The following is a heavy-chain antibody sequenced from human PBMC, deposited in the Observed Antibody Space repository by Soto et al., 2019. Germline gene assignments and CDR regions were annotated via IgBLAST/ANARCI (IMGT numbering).Heavy chain of an antibody. CDR2: IYWDVGK. D-gene: IGHD4-17*01. V-gene: IGHV2-5*02. CDR3: ADRTATVTWWFDP. Sequence: QITLKESGPTLVKPTQTLTLTCTCSGFALTTSGEGVGWIRQPPGKGLEWLALIYWDVGKRYSPSLKSRLTITKHTSKNQVVRTITNMAPADTATYFRADRTATVTWWFDPWGQGTRVTAS. J-gene: IGHJ5*02. CDR1: GFALTTSGEG.